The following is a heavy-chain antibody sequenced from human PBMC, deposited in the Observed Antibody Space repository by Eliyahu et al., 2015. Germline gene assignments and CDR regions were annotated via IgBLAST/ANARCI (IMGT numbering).Heavy chain of an antibody. CDR3: TTPLVAGRDY. Sequence: EVQLVESGGGLVXPGGSLXXXXAASGFTXSNARINWIRQAPGKGLEWVGRIKTRGDGETTDYXAVVKGRFTVSRDDSKDMVYLEMNSLRTEDTAVYYCTTPLVAGRDYWGQGTLVIVS. CDR1: GFTXSNAR. J-gene: IGHJ4*02. V-gene: IGHV3-15*01. CDR2: IKTRGDGETT. D-gene: IGHD6-19*01.